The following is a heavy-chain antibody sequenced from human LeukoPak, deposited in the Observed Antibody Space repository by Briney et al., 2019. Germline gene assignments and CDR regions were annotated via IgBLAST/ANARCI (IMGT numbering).Heavy chain of an antibody. Sequence: GGSLRLSCAASGFTFSNYAMQWVRQAPGKGLEWVSGISASGGSTFYAESVKGRFTISRDNSKNTLFLQMNTLRAEDTADYYCARGSSSRHCSGTSCYIDPWGQRTVVTVS. CDR1: GFTFSNYA. CDR3: ARGSSSRHCSGTSCYIDP. D-gene: IGHD2-2*02. V-gene: IGHV3-23*01. J-gene: IGHJ5*02. CDR2: ISASGGST.